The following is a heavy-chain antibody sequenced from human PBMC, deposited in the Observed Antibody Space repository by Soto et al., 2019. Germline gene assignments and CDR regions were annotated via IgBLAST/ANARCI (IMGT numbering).Heavy chain of an antibody. J-gene: IGHJ6*02. Sequence: GGSLRLSCAASGFTFSNAWMSWVRQAPGKGLEWAGRIKSKTYGGTTDYAAPVKGRFTISRDDSKKTLYLQMNSLKTDDTAVYYCTTAWVRDYYYGMAVWGQGTTVTVSS. D-gene: IGHD3-10*01. V-gene: IGHV3-15*01. CDR3: TTAWVRDYYYGMAV. CDR1: GFTFSNAW. CDR2: IKSKTYGGTT.